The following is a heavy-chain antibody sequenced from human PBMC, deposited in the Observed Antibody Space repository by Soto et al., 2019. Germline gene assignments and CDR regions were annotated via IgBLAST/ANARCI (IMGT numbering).Heavy chain of an antibody. Sequence: QVQLVQSGAEVKKPGASVKVSCKASGYTFTSYGISWVRQAPGQGLEWMGWIRAYNGNTNYAQKLQGRVTITTDTSTSTAYMELRSLISDDTAVYYSASFSIAAADPYGMDVWGQGTTVTVSS. CDR1: GYTFTSYG. D-gene: IGHD6-13*01. CDR3: ASFSIAAADPYGMDV. CDR2: IRAYNGNT. J-gene: IGHJ6*02. V-gene: IGHV1-18*01.